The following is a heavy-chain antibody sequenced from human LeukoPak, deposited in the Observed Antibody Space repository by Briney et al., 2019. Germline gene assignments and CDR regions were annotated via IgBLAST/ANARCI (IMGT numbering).Heavy chain of an antibody. D-gene: IGHD1-26*01. J-gene: IGHJ4*02. V-gene: IGHV3-64*01. CDR2: ISSNGGST. CDR3: ARVGYSGSYSDY. Sequence: GGSLRLSCAASGFTFSSYAMHWVRQAPGKGLEYVSAISSNGGSTYYANSVKGRFTISRDNSKDTLYLQMGSLRAEDMAVYYCARVGYSGSYSDYWGQGTLVTVSS. CDR1: GFTFSSYA.